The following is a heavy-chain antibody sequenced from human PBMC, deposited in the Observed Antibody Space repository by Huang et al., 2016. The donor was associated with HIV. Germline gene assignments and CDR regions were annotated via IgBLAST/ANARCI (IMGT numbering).Heavy chain of an antibody. CDR2: INHSGTT. V-gene: IGHV4-34*01. CDR1: GGSFSDYY. Sequence: HVQLQQWGAGLLKPSETLSLTCAVNGGSFSDYYWTWIRPSPGKGLEWIGEINHSGTTNYNPSLKSRVTMSIDRSRRQFSLKVKSVTAADTANYCARTLWKYGDYGYFDSWGQGALVTVSS. D-gene: IGHD4-17*01. J-gene: IGHJ4*02. CDR3: ARTLWKYGDYGYFDS.